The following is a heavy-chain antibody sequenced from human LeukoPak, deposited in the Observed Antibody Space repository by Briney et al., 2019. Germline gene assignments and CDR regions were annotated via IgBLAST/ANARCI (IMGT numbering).Heavy chain of an antibody. CDR2: IYYSGST. CDR1: GGSISSFH. CDR3: ARDGYSGSDAL. Sequence: PSETLSLTCTVSGGSISSFHWSWIRQPPGRGLEWIGYIYYSGSTNYNPSLKSRVTISVDTSKNQFSLKLRSVTTADTGVYYCARDGYSGSDALWGQGTLVTVSS. V-gene: IGHV4-59*01. J-gene: IGHJ4*02. D-gene: IGHD5-12*01.